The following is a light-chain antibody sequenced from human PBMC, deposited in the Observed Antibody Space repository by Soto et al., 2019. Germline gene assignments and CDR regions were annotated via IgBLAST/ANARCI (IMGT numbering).Light chain of an antibody. CDR2: GAS. Sequence: EIVMTQYPATLSVSPGERVTLSCRARQSVSSNLAWYQQKPGQAPRLLIYGASTRATGIPARFSGSGSGTEFTLTISSLQSEDFAVYYCQQYNTWPLTFGGGTKVEIK. CDR3: QQYNTWPLT. J-gene: IGKJ4*01. V-gene: IGKV3-15*01. CDR1: QSVSSN.